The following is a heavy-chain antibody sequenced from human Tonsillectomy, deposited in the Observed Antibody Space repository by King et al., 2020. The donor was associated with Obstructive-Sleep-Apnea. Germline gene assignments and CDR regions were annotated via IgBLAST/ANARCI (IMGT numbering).Heavy chain of an antibody. CDR2: IWFAGSNQ. Sequence: VQLVESGGGVVQPGGSLRLSCAASGFTFSTYGMHWVRQAPGKGLEWVAFIWFAGSNQYYADSVKGRFTISGDNSRNTLYLQMNSLRTEDTAVYYCAKVRDIVVVVAATNFDYWGQGTLVTVSS. D-gene: IGHD2-15*01. V-gene: IGHV3-30*02. J-gene: IGHJ4*02. CDR3: AKVRDIVVVVAATNFDY. CDR1: GFTFSTYG.